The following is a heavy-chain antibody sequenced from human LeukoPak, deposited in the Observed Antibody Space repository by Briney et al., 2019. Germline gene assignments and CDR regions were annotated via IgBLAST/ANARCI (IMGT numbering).Heavy chain of an antibody. D-gene: IGHD5-18*01. CDR3: ARHRGYSYGLSGWFDP. V-gene: IGHV5-51*01. CDR1: GYSFSSYW. J-gene: IGHJ5*02. CDR2: IYPGDSDT. Sequence: GESLKISCKGSGYSFSSYWIAWVRQMPGKGLEWMGIIYPGDSDTRYSPSFQGQVTISADKSISTAYLQWSSLKASDTAMYYCARHRGYSYGLSGWFDPWGQGTLVTVSS.